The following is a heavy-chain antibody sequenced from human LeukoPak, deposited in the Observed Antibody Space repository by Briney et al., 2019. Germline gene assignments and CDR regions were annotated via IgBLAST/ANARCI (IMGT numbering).Heavy chain of an antibody. V-gene: IGHV4-34*01. CDR3: ARSLGYCTNGVCYDLPRY. J-gene: IGHJ4*02. CDR2: INHSGST. D-gene: IGHD2-8*01. Sequence: SETLSLTCAVYGGSFSGYYWSWLRQPPGKGLEWIGEINHSGSTNYNPSLKSRVTISVDTSKNQFSLTLSSVTAADTAVYYCARSLGYCTNGVCYDLPRYWGQGTLVTVSS. CDR1: GGSFSGYY.